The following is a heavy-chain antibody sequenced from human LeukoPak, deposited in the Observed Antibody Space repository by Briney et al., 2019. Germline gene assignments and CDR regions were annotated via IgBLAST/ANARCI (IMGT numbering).Heavy chain of an antibody. V-gene: IGHV1-8*01. J-gene: IGHJ3*02. CDR1: GYTFTSYD. CDR2: MNPNSGNT. Sequence: ASVKVSCKASGYTFTSYDINWVRQATGQGLEWMGWMNPNSGNTGYAQKFQGRVTMTRNTSISTACMELSSLRSEDTAVYYYALTAATILGDAFDIWGQGTMVTVSS. D-gene: IGHD2-15*01. CDR3: ALTAATILGDAFDI.